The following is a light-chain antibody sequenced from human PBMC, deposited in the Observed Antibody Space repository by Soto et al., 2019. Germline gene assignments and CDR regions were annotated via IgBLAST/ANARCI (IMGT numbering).Light chain of an antibody. CDR2: DVN. V-gene: IGLV2-14*03. J-gene: IGLJ1*01. Sequence: QSALTQPASVTGSPGQSITISCTGTSSDVGGYNFVSWYQQHPGKVPKLMIFDVNRRPSGVSDRFSGSKSGNTASLTISGLQAEDEGDYYCCSYTSSSTHVFGSGTKVTVL. CDR1: SSDVGGYNF. CDR3: CSYTSSSTHV.